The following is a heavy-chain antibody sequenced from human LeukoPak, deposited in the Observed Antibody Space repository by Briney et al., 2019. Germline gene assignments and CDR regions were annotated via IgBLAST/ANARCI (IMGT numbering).Heavy chain of an antibody. D-gene: IGHD4-23*01. CDR2: ISGFSSAI. V-gene: IGHV3-48*01. CDR3: AKAPTTVVPRGYFDY. J-gene: IGHJ4*02. CDR1: GFTFGDYS. Sequence: GGSLRLSCEASGFTFGDYSMNWVRQAPGKGPEWVSYISGFSSAIYYADSVKGRFTISRDNAKNSLYLQMNSLRAEDTAVYYCAKAPTTVVPRGYFDYWGQGTLVTVSS.